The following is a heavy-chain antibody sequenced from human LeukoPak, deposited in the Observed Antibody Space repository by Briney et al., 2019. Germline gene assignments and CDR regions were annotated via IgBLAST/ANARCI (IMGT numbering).Heavy chain of an antibody. J-gene: IGHJ3*02. D-gene: IGHD3-22*01. CDR2: ISHDGT. V-gene: IGHV3-30*18. Sequence: GGSLRLSCAGSGFKFDSYTMHWVRQAPGRGLEWLAFISHDGTTVKGRFTISRDNSGNTLYLQMNSLRAEDTAVYYCAKEIWDYYDRSGHDPFDIWGQGTKVTVSS. CDR1: GFKFDSYT. CDR3: AKEIWDYYDRSGHDPFDI.